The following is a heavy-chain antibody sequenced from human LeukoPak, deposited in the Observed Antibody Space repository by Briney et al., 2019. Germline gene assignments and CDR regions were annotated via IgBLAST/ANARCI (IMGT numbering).Heavy chain of an antibody. J-gene: IGHJ4*02. CDR3: ARVRQLDFWSGQNDY. CDR1: GGSFSGHY. D-gene: IGHD3-3*01. V-gene: IGHV4-34*01. Sequence: SETLSLTCAVYGGSFSGHYWSWIRQPPGKGLEWIGEINHSGSTNYNPSLKSRVTISVDTSKNQFSLKLSSVTAADTAVYYCARVRQLDFWSGQNDYWGQGTLVTVSS. CDR2: INHSGST.